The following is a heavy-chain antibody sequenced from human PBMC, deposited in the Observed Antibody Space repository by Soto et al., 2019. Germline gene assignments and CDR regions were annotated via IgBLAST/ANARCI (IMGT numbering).Heavy chain of an antibody. CDR3: ARDRSADRFVQYFHH. D-gene: IGHD6-19*01. J-gene: IGHJ1*01. Sequence: GESLRLSCPASGFIFTSYSMVWVRLPPGKGLEWVASISSGSDSIFYADSVKGRFTVSRDTAKNSLFLQMNNARAEDTAVYFCARDRSADRFVQYFHHWGQGTQVTVSS. V-gene: IGHV3-21*01. CDR2: ISSGSDSI. CDR1: GFIFTSYS.